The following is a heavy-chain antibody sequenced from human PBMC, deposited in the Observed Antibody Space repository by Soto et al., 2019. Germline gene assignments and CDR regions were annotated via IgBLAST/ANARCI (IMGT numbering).Heavy chain of an antibody. CDR1: GYTFTSYD. J-gene: IGHJ6*02. CDR3: ARGGLQGYYYDYGMDV. Sequence: QVQLVQSGAEVKKPGASVKVSCKASGYTFTSYDINWVRQATGQGLEWMGWMNPNSGNTGYAQKFQGRVIMTRNTSISTPYLELSRLRSEDPAVYYCARGGLQGYYYDYGMDVWVHGTPVTVSS. CDR2: MNPNSGNT. V-gene: IGHV1-8*01.